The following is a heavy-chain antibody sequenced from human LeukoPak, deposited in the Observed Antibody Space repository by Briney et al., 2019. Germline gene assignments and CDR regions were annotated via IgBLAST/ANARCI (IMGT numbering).Heavy chain of an antibody. CDR1: GFTFSSYS. CDR3: ARDVGVAGSYPNAFDI. J-gene: IGHJ3*02. CDR2: ISSSSSTI. D-gene: IGHD3-10*01. Sequence: GSLRLSCAASGFTFSSYSMNWVRQAPGKGLEWVSYISSSSSTIYYADSVKGRFTISRDNAKNSLYLQMNSLRAEDTAVYYCARDVGVAGSYPNAFDIWGQGTMVTVSS. V-gene: IGHV3-48*01.